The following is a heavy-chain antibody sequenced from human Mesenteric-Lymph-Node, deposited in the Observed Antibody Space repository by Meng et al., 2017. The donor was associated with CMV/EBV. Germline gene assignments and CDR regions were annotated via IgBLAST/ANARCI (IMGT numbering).Heavy chain of an antibody. CDR2: IYPGDSDT. J-gene: IGHJ4*02. CDR3: ARIRRWSAAAGGLLDY. Sequence: KVSCKDSGYSFTNYWIGWVRQMPGKGLEWMGIIYPGDSDTTYSPSFQGQVTISADKSISTAYLQWSRLKASDTAMYYCARIRRWSAAAGGLLDYWGQGTLVTVSS. V-gene: IGHV5-51*01. CDR1: GYSFTNYW. D-gene: IGHD6-13*01.